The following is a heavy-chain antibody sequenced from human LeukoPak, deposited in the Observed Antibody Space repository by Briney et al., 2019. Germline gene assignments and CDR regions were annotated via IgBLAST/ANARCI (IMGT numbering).Heavy chain of an antibody. CDR3: ARASYSYDINGWVPFDY. V-gene: IGHV4-61*02. J-gene: IGHJ4*02. CDR2: IYTSGST. D-gene: IGHD3-22*01. CDR1: GNSISSGDNY. Sequence: RPSETLSLTCTVSGNSISSGDNYWSWIRQPAGKGLEWIGRIYTSGSTNYNPSLKSRVTIPGDTSKNQFSLRLSSVTAADTAVYYCARASYSYDINGWVPFDYWGQGTLVTVSS.